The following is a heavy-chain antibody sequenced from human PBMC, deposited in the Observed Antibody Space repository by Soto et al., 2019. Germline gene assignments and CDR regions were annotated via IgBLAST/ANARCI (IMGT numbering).Heavy chain of an antibody. CDR1: GYTFTSYD. Sequence: ASVKVSCKASGYTFTSYDINWVRQATGQGLEWMGWMNPNSGNTGYAQKFQGRVTMTRNTSIGTAYMELSSLRSEDTAVYYCARGRLGGDSNNFDAFDIWGQGTMVTVSS. J-gene: IGHJ3*02. D-gene: IGHD2-21*02. CDR3: ARGRLGGDSNNFDAFDI. CDR2: MNPNSGNT. V-gene: IGHV1-8*01.